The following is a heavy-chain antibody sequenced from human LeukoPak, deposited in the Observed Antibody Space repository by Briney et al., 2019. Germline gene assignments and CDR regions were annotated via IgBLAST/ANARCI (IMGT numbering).Heavy chain of an antibody. V-gene: IGHV1-69*05. CDR2: IIPIFGTA. J-gene: IGHJ4*02. D-gene: IGHD6-19*01. CDR3: AKLVAGTSIG. Sequence: SVKVSCKASGGTFSSYAISWVRQAPGQGLEWMGRIIPIFGTANYAQKFQGRVTITTDESTSTAYMELSSLRSEDTAVCYCAKLVAGTSIGWGQGTLVTVSS. CDR1: GGTFSSYA.